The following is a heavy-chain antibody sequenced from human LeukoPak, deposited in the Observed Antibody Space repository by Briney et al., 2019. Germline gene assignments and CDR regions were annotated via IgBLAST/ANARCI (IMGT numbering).Heavy chain of an antibody. CDR3: ASNVLLWFGESPYYGMDV. Sequence: ASVKVSCKASGYTFTSYGISWVRQAPGQGLEWMGWISAYNGNTNYAQKLQGRVTMTTDTSTSTAYMELRSLRSDDTAVYYCASNVLLWFGESPYYGMDVWGQGTRSPSP. CDR1: GYTFTSYG. J-gene: IGHJ6*02. CDR2: ISAYNGNT. D-gene: IGHD3-10*01. V-gene: IGHV1-18*01.